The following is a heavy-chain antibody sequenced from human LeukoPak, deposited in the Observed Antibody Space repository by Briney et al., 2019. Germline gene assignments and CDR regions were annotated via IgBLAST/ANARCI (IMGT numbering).Heavy chain of an antibody. V-gene: IGHV4-4*07. J-gene: IGHJ4*02. Sequence: PSETLSLTCNVSGVSINIYYWSWFRQTPGKGLEWIGRSHGSGSTNYNPSLKNRVTISIDKSKNHLSLSLRSVTAADTALYFCARDGGYDSGVFDFWGQGILVTVSS. CDR1: GVSINIYY. CDR3: ARDGGYDSGVFDF. CDR2: SHGSGST. D-gene: IGHD3-22*01.